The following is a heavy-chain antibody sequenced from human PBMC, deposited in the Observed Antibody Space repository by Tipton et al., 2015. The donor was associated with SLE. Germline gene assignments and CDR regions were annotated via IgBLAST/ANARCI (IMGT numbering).Heavy chain of an antibody. CDR3: ARGGGYSYYYYYMDV. V-gene: IGHV4-34*01. Sequence: TLSLTCAVYGGSFSGYYWSWIRQPPGKGLEWIGEINRSGSTNYNPSLKSRVTISVDTSKNQFSLKLSSVTAADTAVYYCARGGGYSYYYYYMDVWGKGTTVTVSS. CDR1: GGSFSGYY. J-gene: IGHJ6*03. D-gene: IGHD6-13*01. CDR2: INRSGST.